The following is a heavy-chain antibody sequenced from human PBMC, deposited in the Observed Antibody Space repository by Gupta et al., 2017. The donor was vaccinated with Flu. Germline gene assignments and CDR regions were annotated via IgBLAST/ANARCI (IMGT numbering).Heavy chain of an antibody. CDR2: ISYDGSNK. D-gene: IGHD3-22*01. Sequence: VRQAPGKGLEWVAVISYDGSNKYYADSVKGRFTISRDNSKNTLYLQMNSLRAEDTAVYYCAKDEIYYDSSGYYFPVDYWGQGTLVTVSS. J-gene: IGHJ4*02. V-gene: IGHV3-30*18. CDR3: AKDEIYYDSSGYYFPVDY.